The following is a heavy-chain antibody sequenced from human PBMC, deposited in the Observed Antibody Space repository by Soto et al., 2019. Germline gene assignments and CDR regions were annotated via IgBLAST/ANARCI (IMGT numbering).Heavy chain of an antibody. V-gene: IGHV2-70*11. D-gene: IGHD5-12*01. CDR2: IDWDDDK. CDR1: GFSLSTSGMC. Sequence: ESGPTLVNPTQTLTLTCTFSGFSLSTSGMCVSWIRQPPGKALEWLARIDWDDDKYYSTSLETRLTISKDTSKNQVVLTMTNMDPVDTATYYCARMLEGRSGSDLRFDYWGQGTLVTVSS. J-gene: IGHJ4*02. CDR3: ARMLEGRSGSDLRFDY.